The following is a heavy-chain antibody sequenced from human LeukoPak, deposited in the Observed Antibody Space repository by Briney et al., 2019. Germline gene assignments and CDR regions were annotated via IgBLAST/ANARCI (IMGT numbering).Heavy chain of an antibody. V-gene: IGHV3-33*01. CDR1: GFTFSSYG. D-gene: IGHD6-19*01. CDR3: ARVRRGSLLWAIDY. CDR2: IWYDGSNK. J-gene: IGHJ4*02. Sequence: PGGSLRLSCAASGFTFSSYGMHWVRQAPGKGLEWVAVIWYDGSNKYYADSVKGRFTISRDNSKNTLYLQMDSLRAEDTAVYYCARVRRGSLLWAIDYWGQGTLVTVSS.